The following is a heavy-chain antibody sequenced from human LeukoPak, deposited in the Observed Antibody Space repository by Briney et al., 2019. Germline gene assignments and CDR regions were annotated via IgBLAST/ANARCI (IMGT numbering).Heavy chain of an antibody. D-gene: IGHD5-18*01. CDR3: ARIPVDTAMADVSLFDY. V-gene: IGHV1-18*04. CDR2: ISAYNGNT. J-gene: IGHJ4*02. CDR1: GYTFTSYG. Sequence: GASVKVPCKASGYTFTSYGISWVRQAPGQGLEWMGWISAYNGNTNYAQKLQGRVTMTTDTSTSTAYMELRSLRSDDTAVYYCARIPVDTAMADVSLFDYWGQGTLVTVSS.